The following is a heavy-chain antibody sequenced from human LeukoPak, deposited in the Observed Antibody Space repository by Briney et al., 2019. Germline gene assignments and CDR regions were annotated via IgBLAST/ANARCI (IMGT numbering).Heavy chain of an antibody. D-gene: IGHD2-2*01. CDR1: GFTFSSSA. Sequence: GGSLRLSCAASGFTFSSSAMSWVRQAPGKGLEWVSVISGSGGSTYYADSVKGRVTISRDNSKNTLYLQMNSLRAEDTAVYYCAKGGCSSTTCYLANPWGQGTLVTVSS. CDR3: AKGGCSSTTCYLANP. V-gene: IGHV3-23*01. J-gene: IGHJ5*02. CDR2: ISGSGGST.